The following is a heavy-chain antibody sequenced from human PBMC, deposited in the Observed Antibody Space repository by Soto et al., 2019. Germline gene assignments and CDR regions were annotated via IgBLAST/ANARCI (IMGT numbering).Heavy chain of an antibody. CDR3: AKDLSRWSGFRSEYGMDV. J-gene: IGHJ6*02. V-gene: IGHV3-30*18. Sequence: QVQLVESGGGVVQPGRSLRLSCAASGFTFSSYGMHWVRQAPGKGLEWVAVISYDGSNKYYADSVKGRFTISRDNSKNTLYLQMNSLRAEDTAVYYCAKDLSRWSGFRSEYGMDVWGQGTTVTVSS. D-gene: IGHD3-3*01. CDR1: GFTFSSYG. CDR2: ISYDGSNK.